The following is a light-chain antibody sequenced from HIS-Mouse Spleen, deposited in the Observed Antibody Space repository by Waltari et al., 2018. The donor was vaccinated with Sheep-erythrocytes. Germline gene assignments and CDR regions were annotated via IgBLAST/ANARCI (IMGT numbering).Light chain of an antibody. CDR3: QQLNSYPALT. CDR2: KAS. J-gene: IGKJ4*01. CDR1: QSISSW. Sequence: DIQMTQSPSTLSASVGDRVTITCRASQSISSWLAWYQQKPGKAPKPLIYKASSLESGVPSRFSGSGSGTEFTLTISSLQPDDFATYYCQQLNSYPALTFGGGTK. V-gene: IGKV1-5*03.